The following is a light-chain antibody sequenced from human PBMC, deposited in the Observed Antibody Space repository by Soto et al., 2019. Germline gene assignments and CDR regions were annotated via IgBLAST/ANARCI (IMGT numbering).Light chain of an antibody. V-gene: IGLV2-11*01. CDR1: SSDVGAYNY. CDR3: CSFAGRHMV. J-gene: IGLJ3*02. Sequence: QSVLTQPRSVSGSPGQSVTIPCSGTSSDVGAYNYVSWYQQHPGKVPKIILFNVKQRPSGVPDRFSGSKSGDTASLTISGLQAEDEADYYCCSFAGRHMVFGGGTKLTVL. CDR2: NVK.